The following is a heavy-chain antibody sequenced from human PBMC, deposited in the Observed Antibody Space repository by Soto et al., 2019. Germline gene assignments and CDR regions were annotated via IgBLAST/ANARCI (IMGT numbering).Heavy chain of an antibody. V-gene: IGHV3-23*01. CDR3: AKAQGGSYFDY. CDR1: VFTFSIKA. D-gene: IGHD2-15*01. Sequence: GGSLLLSCAASVFTFSIKAMSWVRQAPGKGLEWVSGISSSGGSTYYADSVKGRFTISRDNSKNMLYLQMNNLRAEDTAVYYCAKAQGGSYFDYWGQGTMVTVSS. CDR2: ISSSGGST. J-gene: IGHJ4*02.